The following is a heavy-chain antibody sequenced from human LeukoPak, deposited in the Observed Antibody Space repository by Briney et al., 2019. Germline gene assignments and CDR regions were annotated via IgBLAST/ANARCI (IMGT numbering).Heavy chain of an antibody. V-gene: IGHV1-8*03. CDR3: ARIYYRRSDYHYYYMDV. J-gene: IGHJ6*03. Sequence: SVKVSCKASGYTFTGYYMHWVRQAPGQGLEWVGWMNPNSGNTGSAQKVQGRITITMNTSISTAYMELSSLRSEDTAVYYCARIYYRRSDYHYYYMDVWGEGTTVTVSS. CDR2: MNPNSGNT. CDR1: GYTFTGYY. D-gene: IGHD3-10*01.